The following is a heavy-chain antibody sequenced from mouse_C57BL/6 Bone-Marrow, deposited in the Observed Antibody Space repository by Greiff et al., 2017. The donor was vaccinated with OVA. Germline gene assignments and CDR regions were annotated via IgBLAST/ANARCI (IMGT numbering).Heavy chain of an antibody. Sequence: QVQLQQPGAELVKPGASVKLSCKASGYTFTSYWMHWVKQRPGQGLEWIGMIHPNSGSTNYNEKFKSKATLTVDKSSSTAYMQLSSLTSEDSALYYCARGTTNDYDPPWFAYWGQGTLVTVSA. V-gene: IGHV1-64*01. J-gene: IGHJ3*01. D-gene: IGHD2-4*01. CDR3: ARGTTNDYDPPWFAY. CDR2: IHPNSGST. CDR1: GYTFTSYW.